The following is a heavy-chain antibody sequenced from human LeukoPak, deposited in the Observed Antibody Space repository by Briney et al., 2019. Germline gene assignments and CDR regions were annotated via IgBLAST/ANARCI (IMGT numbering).Heavy chain of an antibody. D-gene: IGHD4-17*01. CDR1: GFTVSSYA. Sequence: QPGGSLRLSCAASGFTVSSYAMTWVRQAPGKGLEWVSAIGYSAGDTYYEDSVKGRFTISRDNSMNTLYLQMSSLRADDTALYYCAKDDDGHHHGVDHWGQGTLVTVSS. V-gene: IGHV3-23*01. CDR3: AKDDDGHHHGVDH. CDR2: IGYSAGDT. J-gene: IGHJ4*02.